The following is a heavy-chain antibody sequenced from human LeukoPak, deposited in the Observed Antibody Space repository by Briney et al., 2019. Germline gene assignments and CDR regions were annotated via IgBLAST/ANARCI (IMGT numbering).Heavy chain of an antibody. CDR1: GFTISSHW. Sequence: PGGSLRLSCAASGFTISSHWMSWVRQVPGKGLESVAHIRHDESETYYVDTVGGRFIISRDNAKNPLYLQMNSLRVEDTAVYHCARGPTDFDASDIWGHGTLVTVSS. CDR2: IRHDESET. J-gene: IGHJ3*02. CDR3: ARGPTDFDASDI. V-gene: IGHV3-7*01.